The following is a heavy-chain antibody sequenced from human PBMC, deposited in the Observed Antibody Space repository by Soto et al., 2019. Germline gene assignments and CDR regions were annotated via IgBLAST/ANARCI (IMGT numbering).Heavy chain of an antibody. J-gene: IGHJ5*02. Sequence: QLQLQESGPGLVKPSETLSLTCTVSGGSISRTTYYWGWIRQPPGKGLEWSGSIYNSGSAYYNPSLKSRVIISVDTSKNQFSLKLSSVTAADTAVYYCASGVVSWGQGTLVTVSS. V-gene: IGHV4-39*01. CDR1: GGSISRTTYY. CDR3: ASGVVS. CDR2: IYNSGSA. D-gene: IGHD3-3*01.